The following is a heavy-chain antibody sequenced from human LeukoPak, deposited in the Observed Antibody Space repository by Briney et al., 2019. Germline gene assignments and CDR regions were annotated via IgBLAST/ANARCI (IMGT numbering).Heavy chain of an antibody. V-gene: IGHV4-39*01. CDR1: GGSISSSSYY. Sequence: PSETLSLTCTVSGGSISSSSYYWGWIRQPPGKGLEWIGSIYYSGSTYYNPSLKSRVTISVDTSKNQFSLKLSSVTAADTAVYYCARRWRTSRIRFDPWGQGTLVTVS. J-gene: IGHJ5*02. D-gene: IGHD2-2*01. CDR3: ARRWRTSRIRFDP. CDR2: IYYSGST.